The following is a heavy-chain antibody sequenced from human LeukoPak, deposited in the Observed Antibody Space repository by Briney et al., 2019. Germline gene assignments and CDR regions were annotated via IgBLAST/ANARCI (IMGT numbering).Heavy chain of an antibody. Sequence: SVKVSCKASGGTFSSYTISWVRQAPGQGLEWMGRIIPILGTANYAQKFQGRVTITADKSTSTAYTELSSLRSEDTAVYYCARDKGYCSSTSCRVYNWFDPWGQGTLVTVSS. CDR2: IIPILGTA. J-gene: IGHJ5*02. D-gene: IGHD2-2*01. CDR3: ARDKGYCSSTSCRVYNWFDP. V-gene: IGHV1-69*08. CDR1: GGTFSSYT.